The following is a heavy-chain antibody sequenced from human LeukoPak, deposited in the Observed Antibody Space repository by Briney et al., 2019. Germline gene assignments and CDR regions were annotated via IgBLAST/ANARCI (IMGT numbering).Heavy chain of an antibody. Sequence: SETLSLTCTVSGDSISSYYWSWIRQPAGKGLEWIGRMYVSGSTYYNPSLKSRVTMSVDTSKNQFSLKMTSVTAADTAFYYCARDMVRGVKAYLSWFDPWGQGILVTVST. CDR1: GDSISSYY. CDR2: MYVSGST. D-gene: IGHD3-10*01. CDR3: ARDMVRGVKAYLSWFDP. J-gene: IGHJ5*02. V-gene: IGHV4-4*07.